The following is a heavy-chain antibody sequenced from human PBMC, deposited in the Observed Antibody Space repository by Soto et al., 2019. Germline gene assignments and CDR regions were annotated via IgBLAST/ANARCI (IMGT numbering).Heavy chain of an antibody. CDR2: INPNSGGT. V-gene: IGHV1-2*02. CDR1: GYTFTGYY. J-gene: IGHJ3*02. Sequence: ASVKVSCKASGYTFTGYYMHWVRQAPGQGLEWMGWINPNSGGTNYAQKFQGRVTMTRDTSISTAYMELSRLRSDDTAVYYCATRRGDIVGATTPYDAFDIWGQWTMVTLS. CDR3: ATRRGDIVGATTPYDAFDI. D-gene: IGHD1-26*01.